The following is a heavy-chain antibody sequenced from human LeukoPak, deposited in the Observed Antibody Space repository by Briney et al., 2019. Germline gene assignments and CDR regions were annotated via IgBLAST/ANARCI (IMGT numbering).Heavy chain of an antibody. CDR3: ARGSRITIFGVVIKSWFDP. V-gene: IGHV3-21*01. CDR2: ISSSSSYI. CDR1: GFTFSSYS. Sequence: GGSLRLSCAASGFTFSSYSMNWVRQAPGKGLEWVSSISSSSSYIYYAGSVKGRFTISRDNAKNSLYLQMNSLRAEDTAVYYCARGSRITIFGVVIKSWFDPWGQGTLVTVSS. J-gene: IGHJ5*02. D-gene: IGHD3-3*01.